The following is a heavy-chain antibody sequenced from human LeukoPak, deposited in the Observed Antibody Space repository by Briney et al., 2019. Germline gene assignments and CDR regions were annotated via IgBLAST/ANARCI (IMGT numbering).Heavy chain of an antibody. Sequence: PSETLSLTCTVSGGSLSSFYWSWIRQPPGKGLEWIGYIYYSGSTNYNPSLESRVTISVDTSKNQFSLKLSSVTAADTAVYYCARTILEYYYDSNGRYYFDYCGQGTLVTVSS. V-gene: IGHV4-59*01. CDR3: ARTILEYYYDSNGRYYFDY. CDR1: GGSLSSFY. J-gene: IGHJ4*02. D-gene: IGHD3-22*01. CDR2: IYYSGST.